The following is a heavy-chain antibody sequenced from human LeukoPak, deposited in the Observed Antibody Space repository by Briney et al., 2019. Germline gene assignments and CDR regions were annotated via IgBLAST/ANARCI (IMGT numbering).Heavy chain of an antibody. J-gene: IGHJ4*02. CDR2: IFASGST. CDR1: GGSISSYS. D-gene: IGHD4-23*01. CDR3: ASFRW. Sequence: SETLSLTCTVSGGSISSYSWSWIRQPAGKGLEWIGRIFASGSTKYNPSLKSRVTISVDTSKNQFSLKLSSVTAADTAVYYCASFRWWGQGTLVTVSS. V-gene: IGHV4-4*07.